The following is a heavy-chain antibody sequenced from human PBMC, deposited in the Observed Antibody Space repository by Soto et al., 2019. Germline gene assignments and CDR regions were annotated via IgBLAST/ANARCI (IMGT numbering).Heavy chain of an antibody. CDR2: INPNIGST. CDR1: GYTFTGHY. V-gene: IGHV1-2*04. J-gene: IGHJ4*02. CDR3: ARGRTFYDILTGYPDHFDF. Sequence: ASVKVSCKASGYTFTGHYLHWLRQAPGQRLEWMGWINPNIGSTNYARKFQGWVTMTRDSSISTAYMELSKLTSHDTAVYYCARGRTFYDILTGYPDHFDFWGQGTLVTVSS. D-gene: IGHD3-9*01.